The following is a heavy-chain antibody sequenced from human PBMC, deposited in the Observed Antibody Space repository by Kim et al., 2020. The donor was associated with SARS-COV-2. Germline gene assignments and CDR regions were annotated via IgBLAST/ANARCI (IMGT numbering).Heavy chain of an antibody. CDR2: IYYSGST. Sequence: SETLSLTCTVSGGSISSSSYYWGWIRQPPGKGLEWIGSIYYSGSTYYNPSLKSRVTISVDTSKNQFSLKLSSVTAADTAVYYCARDFDQSTEYYFDYWGQGTLVTVSS. V-gene: IGHV4-39*02. J-gene: IGHJ4*02. D-gene: IGHD3-9*01. CDR1: GGSISSSSYY. CDR3: ARDFDQSTEYYFDY.